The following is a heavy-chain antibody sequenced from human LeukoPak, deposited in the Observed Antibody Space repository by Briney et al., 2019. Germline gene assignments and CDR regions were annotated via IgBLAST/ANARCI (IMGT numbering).Heavy chain of an antibody. CDR1: GLSFTNAW. CDR3: STLTPYYYDSSGLLYYTGQ. V-gene: IGHV3-15*01. J-gene: IGHJ4*02. Sequence: GGSLRLSCAASGLSFTNAWMTWVRQSPGRGLEWVGRIKSKIDGGTTDYAAPVKGRFTISRDDSKNTLYLQMNSLKIDDTAVYYCSTLTPYYYDSSGLLYYTGQWGQGTLVTVSS. CDR2: IKSKIDGGTT. D-gene: IGHD3-22*01.